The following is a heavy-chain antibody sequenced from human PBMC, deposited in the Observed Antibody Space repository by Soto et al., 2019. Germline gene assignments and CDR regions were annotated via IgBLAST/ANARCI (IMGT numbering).Heavy chain of an antibody. CDR1: GFTFSSYA. CDR2: ISGSGGST. CDR3: ANSRDQLLNY. V-gene: IGHV3-23*01. D-gene: IGHD2-2*01. J-gene: IGHJ4*02. Sequence: PGGSLRISFAASGFTFSSYAMSWVRQAPGKGLEWVSAISGSGGSTYYADSVKGRFTISRDNSKNTLYLQMNSLRAEDTAVYYCANSRDQLLNYWGQGTLVTVSS.